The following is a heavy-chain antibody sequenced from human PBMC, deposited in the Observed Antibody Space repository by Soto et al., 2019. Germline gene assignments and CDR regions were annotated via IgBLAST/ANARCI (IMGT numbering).Heavy chain of an antibody. V-gene: IGHV3-30-3*01. Sequence: QVQLVESGGGVVQPGRSLRLSCAASGFTFSSYAMHWVRQAPGKGLEWVAVISYDGSNKYYADSVKGRFTISRDNSKNTLYLQMNSLRAEDTAVYYCARDPNSGSQLAGWFDPWGQGTLVTVSS. CDR2: ISYDGSNK. CDR1: GFTFSSYA. D-gene: IGHD1-26*01. CDR3: ARDPNSGSQLAGWFDP. J-gene: IGHJ5*02.